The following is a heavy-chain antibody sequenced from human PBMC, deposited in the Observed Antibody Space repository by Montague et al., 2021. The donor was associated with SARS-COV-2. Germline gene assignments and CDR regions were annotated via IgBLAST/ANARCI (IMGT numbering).Heavy chain of an antibody. Sequence: SLRLSCAASGFTFGDYAMSWFRQAPGKGLEWVGFIRSKAYGGTTEYAASVKGRFTISRDDFKSIAYLQVNSLKTEDTAVYYCTSTGSYARGMDVWGQGTTVTVSS. D-gene: IGHD1-26*01. V-gene: IGHV3-49*03. J-gene: IGHJ6*02. CDR1: GFTFGDYA. CDR2: IRSKAYGGTT. CDR3: TSTGSYARGMDV.